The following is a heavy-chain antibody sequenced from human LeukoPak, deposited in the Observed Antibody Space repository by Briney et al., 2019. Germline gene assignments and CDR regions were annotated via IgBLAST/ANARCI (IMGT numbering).Heavy chain of an antibody. CDR3: ARAPITSPFYFDY. D-gene: IGHD2-2*01. V-gene: IGHV3-20*04. Sequence: GGSLRLSCTASGFAFDEHGMSWVCQVPGKGLEWVSGINWSGGSTGYADPLRGRFTISRDNAKNSLYLQMDSLRAEDTALYYCARAPITSPFYFDYWGQGTLVTVSS. CDR2: INWSGGST. J-gene: IGHJ4*02. CDR1: GFAFDEHG.